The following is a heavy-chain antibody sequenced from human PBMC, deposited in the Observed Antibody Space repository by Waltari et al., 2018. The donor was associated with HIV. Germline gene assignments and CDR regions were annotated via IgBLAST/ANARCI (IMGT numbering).Heavy chain of an antibody. D-gene: IGHD4-17*01. CDR1: GGSISRYY. J-gene: IGHJ6*03. Sequence: QVQLQESGPGLVKPSETLSLTCTVSGGSISRYYWSWIRQPPGKGLEWIGYIYYSGSTNYNPSLKSRVTISVDTSKNQFSLKLSSVTAADTAVYYCARDRKHDYGDYYYYYYMDVWGKGTTVTVSS. CDR2: IYYSGST. V-gene: IGHV4-59*01. CDR3: ARDRKHDYGDYYYYYYMDV.